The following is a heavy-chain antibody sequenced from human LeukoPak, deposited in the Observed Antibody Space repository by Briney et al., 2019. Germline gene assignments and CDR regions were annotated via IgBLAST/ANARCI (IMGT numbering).Heavy chain of an antibody. CDR1: GGSINSYY. Sequence: SETLSLTCTVSGGSINSYYWSWIRQPAGKGLEWIGRIYTSGSTYYNPSLKSRVTISVDTSKNQFSLKLSSVTAADTAVYYCARAHYDILTGYFYYFDYWGQGTLVTVSP. V-gene: IGHV4-4*07. D-gene: IGHD3-9*01. CDR2: IYTSGST. J-gene: IGHJ4*02. CDR3: ARAHYDILTGYFYYFDY.